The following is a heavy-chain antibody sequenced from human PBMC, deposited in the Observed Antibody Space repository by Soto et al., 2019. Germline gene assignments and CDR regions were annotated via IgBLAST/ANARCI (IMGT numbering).Heavy chain of an antibody. CDR3: AKRDVPDSRSNAYFYDH. J-gene: IGHJ4*02. CDR2: ISVSVGST. D-gene: IGHD2-21*02. CDR1: GFPFGPST. Sequence: EVQLLESGGGLVQPGGSLTLSCGVSGFPFGPSTMSWVRQAPGKGLEWVSTISVSVGSTYYADSVQGRFTVSSHISDNTLILQITSLTAEDSAVYFCAKRDVPDSRSNAYFYDHWGRGVLVTVSS. V-gene: IGHV3-23*01.